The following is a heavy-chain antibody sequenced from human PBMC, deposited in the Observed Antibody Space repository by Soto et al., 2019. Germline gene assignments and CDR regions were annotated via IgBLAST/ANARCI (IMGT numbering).Heavy chain of an antibody. D-gene: IGHD2-2*01. CDR1: GFTFSDYY. V-gene: IGHV3-11*01. CDR2: ISSSGSTI. J-gene: IGHJ4*02. Sequence: PGGSLRLSCAASGFTFSDYYMSWIRQAPGKGLEWVSYISSSGSTIYYADSVKGRFTISRDNAKNSLYLQMNSLRAEDTAVYYCARSRSVVVPAAMPVDYWGQGTLVTVSS. CDR3: ARSRSVVVPAAMPVDY.